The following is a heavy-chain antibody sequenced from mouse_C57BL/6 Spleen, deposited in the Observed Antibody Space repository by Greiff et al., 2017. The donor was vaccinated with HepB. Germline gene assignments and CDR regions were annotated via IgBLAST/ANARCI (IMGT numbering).Heavy chain of an antibody. V-gene: IGHV14-1*01. D-gene: IGHD1-1*01. Sequence: VQLQQSGAELVRPGASVKLSCTASGFNIKDYYMHWVKQRPDQGLEWIGRIDPEDGDTEYAPKFQGKATMTADTSSNTAYLQLSSLTSEDTAGYYCTGLTTVVARDYCDYWGQGTTLTVSS. CDR1: GFNIKDYY. CDR2: IDPEDGDT. CDR3: TGLTTVVARDYCDY. J-gene: IGHJ2*01.